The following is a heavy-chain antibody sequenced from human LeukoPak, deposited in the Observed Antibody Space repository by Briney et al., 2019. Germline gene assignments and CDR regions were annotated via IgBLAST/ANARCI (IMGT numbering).Heavy chain of an antibody. V-gene: IGHV1-46*01. CDR2: INPSGGST. CDR3: ARGGYYYDSSGYYYFDY. J-gene: IGHJ4*02. CDR1: GYTFTSYY. D-gene: IGHD3-22*01. Sequence: GASVKVSCKASGYTFTSYYMHWVRQAPGQGLEWMGIINPSGGSTSYAQKFQGRATMTRDTSTSTVYMELSSLRSEDTAVYYCARGGYYYDSSGYYYFDYWGQGTLVTVSS.